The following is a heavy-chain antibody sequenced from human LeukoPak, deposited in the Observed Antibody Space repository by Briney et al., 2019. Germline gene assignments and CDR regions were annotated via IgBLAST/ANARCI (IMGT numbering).Heavy chain of an antibody. CDR3: ARDWDDGRAERPA. J-gene: IGHJ5*02. V-gene: IGHV3-53*01. D-gene: IGHD3-22*01. Sequence: GGSLRLSCAASGFSVSGNYMSWVRQAPGKGLDCVAVIYSGGDTYYADSVKGRFTISRDKSKNTVYLQMNSLRAEDTAVYYCARDWDDGRAERPAWGQGTLVTVSS. CDR2: IYSGGDT. CDR1: GFSVSGNY.